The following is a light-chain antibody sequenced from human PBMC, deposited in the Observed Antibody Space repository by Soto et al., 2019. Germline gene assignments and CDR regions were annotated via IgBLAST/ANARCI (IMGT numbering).Light chain of an antibody. CDR1: SSNMGTNT. CDR2: TND. J-gene: IGLJ1*01. Sequence: QSVLTQPPSASGTPGQRVIISCYGSSSNMGTNTVHWFQQFPGTAPKLLIYTNDQRPSGVPDRFSGSNSGTSASLAISGLHSEEEVNYYWAFGDDSLNGNVFEPGTKVPVL. CDR3: AFGDDSLNGNV. V-gene: IGLV1-44*01.